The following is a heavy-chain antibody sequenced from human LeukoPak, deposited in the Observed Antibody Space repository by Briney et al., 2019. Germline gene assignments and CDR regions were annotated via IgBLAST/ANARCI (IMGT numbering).Heavy chain of an antibody. V-gene: IGHV4-34*01. CDR2: INHSGST. CDR3: ARRYSSSVSWFDP. D-gene: IGHD6-13*01. Sequence: SETLSLTCAVYGGSFSGYYWSWIRQPPGKGLEWMGEINHSGSTNYNPSLKSRGTISVDTSKNQSSLKLSSVTAADTAVYYCARRYSSSVSWFDPWGQGTLVTVSS. J-gene: IGHJ5*02. CDR1: GGSFSGYY.